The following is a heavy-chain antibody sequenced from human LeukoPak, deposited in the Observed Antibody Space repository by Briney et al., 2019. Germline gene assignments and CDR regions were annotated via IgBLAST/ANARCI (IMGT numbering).Heavy chain of an antibody. Sequence: PGGSLRLSCAASGFAFSDYYMSWIRQAPGKGLEWVSYISSSGSTIYYADSVKGRFTISRDNAKNSLYLQMNSLRAEDTAVYYCARAPLYYAELDYWGQGTLVTVSS. CDR1: GFAFSDYY. V-gene: IGHV3-11*01. CDR2: ISSSGSTI. CDR3: ARAPLYYAELDY. D-gene: IGHD3-10*01. J-gene: IGHJ4*02.